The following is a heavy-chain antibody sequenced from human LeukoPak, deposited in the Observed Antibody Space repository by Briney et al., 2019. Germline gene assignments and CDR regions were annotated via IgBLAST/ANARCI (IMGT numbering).Heavy chain of an antibody. V-gene: IGHV4-34*01. CDR1: GGSFSGYY. D-gene: IGHD3-22*01. Sequence: SETLSLTCAVYGGSFSGYYWSWIRQPPGKGLEWIGEINHSGSTNYSPSLKSRVTISVDTSKNQFSLKLSSVTAADTAVYYCARPGPTYYYDSSGYFGWGQGTLVTVSS. CDR3: ARPGPTYYYDSSGYFG. J-gene: IGHJ4*02. CDR2: INHSGST.